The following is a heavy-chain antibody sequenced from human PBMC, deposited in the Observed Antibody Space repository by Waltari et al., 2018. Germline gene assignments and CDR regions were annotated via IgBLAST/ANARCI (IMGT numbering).Heavy chain of an antibody. Sequence: QEQLVQSGAEVKKPGASVRLSCKACGFSFGTTSITWVLRAPGQGLEWVGIISLVLVARHFAGKLQDRVTITADPSLVAVSMDLSGLRSDDTAIDYCARGQLASDSGLLWFFDLWGPGT. D-gene: IGHD4-17*01. CDR3: ARGQLASDSGLLWFFDL. J-gene: IGHJ2*01. CDR2: ISLVLVAR. CDR1: GFSFGTTS. V-gene: IGHV1-69*18.